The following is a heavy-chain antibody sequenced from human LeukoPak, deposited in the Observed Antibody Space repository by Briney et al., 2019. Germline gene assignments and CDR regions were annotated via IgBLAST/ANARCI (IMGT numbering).Heavy chain of an antibody. CDR3: GLALSYYYYGMDV. V-gene: IGHV1-69*13. CDR1: GGTFSSYA. J-gene: IGHJ6*02. CDR2: IIPIFGTA. Sequence: SVKVSCRASGGTFSSYAISWVRQAPGQGLEWMGGIIPIFGTANYAQKFQGRVTITADESTSTAYMELSSLRSEDTAVYYCGLALSYYYYGMDVWGQGTTVTVSS.